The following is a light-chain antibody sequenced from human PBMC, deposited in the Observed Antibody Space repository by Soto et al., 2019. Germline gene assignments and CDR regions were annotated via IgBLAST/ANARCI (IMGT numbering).Light chain of an antibody. J-gene: IGLJ1*01. CDR3: SSYSSSSTLV. CDR2: EVS. V-gene: IGLV2-14*01. Sequence: QSALTQPDSVSGSPGQSITIACTGTSSDVGGYNYVSWFQQHPGKAPKLMIYEVSNRPSGVSNRFSASKSGNTASLTISGLQAEDEATYYCSSYSSSSTLVFGTGTKLTVL. CDR1: SSDVGGYNY.